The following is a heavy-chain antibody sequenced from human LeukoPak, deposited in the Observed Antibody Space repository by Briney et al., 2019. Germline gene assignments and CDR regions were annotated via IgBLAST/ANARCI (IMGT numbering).Heavy chain of an antibody. CDR3: ARRSVAAIDY. J-gene: IGHJ4*02. CDR2: ISYDGSNK. V-gene: IGHV3-30*04. CDR1: GFTFSSYA. Sequence: GRSLRLSCAASGFTFSSYAMHWVRQAPGKGLEWVAVISYDGSNKYYADSVKGRFTISRDNSKNTLCLQMNSLRAEDTAVYYCARRSVAAIDYWGQGTLVTVSS. D-gene: IGHD2-15*01.